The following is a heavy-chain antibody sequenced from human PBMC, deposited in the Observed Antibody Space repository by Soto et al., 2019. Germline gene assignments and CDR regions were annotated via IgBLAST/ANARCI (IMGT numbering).Heavy chain of an antibody. CDR3: ASAGIAAVRFDP. D-gene: IGHD6-13*01. CDR1: GYTFTSYA. Sequence: ASVKVSCKASGYTFTSYAMHWVRQAPGQRLEWMGWINAGNGNTKYSQKFQGRVTITRDTSASTAYMELSSLRSEDTAVYYCASAGIAAVRFDPWGQGTLVTVSS. V-gene: IGHV1-3*01. CDR2: INAGNGNT. J-gene: IGHJ5*02.